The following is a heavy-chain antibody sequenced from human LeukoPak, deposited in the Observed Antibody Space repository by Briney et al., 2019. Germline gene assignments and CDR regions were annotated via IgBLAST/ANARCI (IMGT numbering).Heavy chain of an antibody. V-gene: IGHV3-20*04. CDR1: LFTFDDYG. CDR2: INCNGGRT. CDR3: AREAFGGFGEPSYYYYYYMDV. D-gene: IGHD3-10*01. Sequence: PGGSLRLSCVACLFTFDDYGMSWVRQAPGKGLGWVSGINCNGGRTGYAHSVKGRFTISRDNDKRSLYLQMNSLRAEDTALYYCAREAFGGFGEPSYYYYYYMDVWGKGTTVTVSS. J-gene: IGHJ6*03.